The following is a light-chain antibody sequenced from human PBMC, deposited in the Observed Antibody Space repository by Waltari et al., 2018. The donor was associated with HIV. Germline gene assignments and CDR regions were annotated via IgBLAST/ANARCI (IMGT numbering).Light chain of an antibody. CDR2: VTS. J-gene: IGKJ2*01. Sequence: IVLTQSPGTLSLSPGGRATLSCRASQSVSNNYLAWYQQKPGQAPRLLIYVTSRRATGIPDRFSGSGSGTDFTLTISRLEPEDLAVYYCQQYGNSPYTFGQGTKLEIK. CDR3: QQYGNSPYT. V-gene: IGKV3-20*01. CDR1: QSVSNNY.